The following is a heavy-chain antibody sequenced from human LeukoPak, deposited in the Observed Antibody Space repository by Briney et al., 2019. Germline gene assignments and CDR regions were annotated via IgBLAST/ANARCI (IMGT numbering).Heavy chain of an antibody. Sequence: GGSLRLSCAASEFTFNTHWMHWVRQTPGKGLVWVSHINNDGSTTTYADSVKGRFTISRDNSKNTLYLQMNSLRAEDTAVYYCAREQYDRNYFDYWGQGTLVTVSS. CDR2: INNDGSTT. CDR3: AREQYDRNYFDY. D-gene: IGHD3-22*01. J-gene: IGHJ4*02. CDR1: EFTFNTHW. V-gene: IGHV3-74*01.